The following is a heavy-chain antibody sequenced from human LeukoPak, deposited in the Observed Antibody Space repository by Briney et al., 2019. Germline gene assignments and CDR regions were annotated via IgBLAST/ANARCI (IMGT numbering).Heavy chain of an antibody. V-gene: IGHV3-21*01. CDR2: ISSSSSYK. CDR3: ARDYHYDSSGYSGRRGFDY. J-gene: IGHJ4*02. D-gene: IGHD3-22*01. CDR1: GFTFSSYS. Sequence: PGGSLRLSCAASGFTFSSYSMNWVRQAPGKGLGWVSSISSSSSYKYYADSVKGRLTISRDNAKNSLYLQMNSLRAEDTAVYYCARDYHYDSSGYSGRRGFDYWGQGTLVTVSS.